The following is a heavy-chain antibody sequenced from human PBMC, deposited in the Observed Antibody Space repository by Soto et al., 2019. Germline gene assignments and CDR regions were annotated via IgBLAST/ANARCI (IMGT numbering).Heavy chain of an antibody. Sequence: EVQLVESWGGLVQPGGSLRLSCAASGFTVSTKYMSWVRQAPGKGLEWFSVIYSGGSTFYADSVRGRFTISRDNSKNTVNLQMNSLRAEDTAVYYCARDPWAADYWGQGTLVTVSS. J-gene: IGHJ4*02. V-gene: IGHV3-66*01. D-gene: IGHD3-16*01. CDR1: GFTVSTKY. CDR2: IYSGGST. CDR3: ARDPWAADY.